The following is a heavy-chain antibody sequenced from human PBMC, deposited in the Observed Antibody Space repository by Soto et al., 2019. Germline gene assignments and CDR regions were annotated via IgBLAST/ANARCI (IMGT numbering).Heavy chain of an antibody. V-gene: IGHV3-33*01. J-gene: IGHJ4*02. CDR2: IWSDGNNR. D-gene: IGHD1-1*01. CDR3: VRGDNWNDEASDY. CDR1: GFMFNNHG. Sequence: QVQLVESGGGVVQPGRSLRLSCAASGFMFNNHGMHWVRQAPGKGLEWVAVIWSDGNNRYYADSVKGRFTISRDNSKNMLYLQMNSLRGEDTAVYYCVRGDNWNDEASDYWGQGTLFTVSS.